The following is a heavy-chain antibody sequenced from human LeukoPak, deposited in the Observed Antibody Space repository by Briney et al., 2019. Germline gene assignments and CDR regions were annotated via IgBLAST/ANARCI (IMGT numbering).Heavy chain of an antibody. V-gene: IGHV3-33*01. J-gene: IGHJ5*02. Sequence: GGSLRLSCAASGFIFSNYGMNWVRQAPGKGLEWVAIIWCDGSNKYYADSVKGRFTISRDNSKNTLYLQMNSLRAEDTALHYCVRTGGYCSSTSYYRAWFDPWGQGTLVTVSS. CDR2: IWCDGSNK. D-gene: IGHD2-2*01. CDR3: VRTGGYCSSTSYYRAWFDP. CDR1: GFIFSNYG.